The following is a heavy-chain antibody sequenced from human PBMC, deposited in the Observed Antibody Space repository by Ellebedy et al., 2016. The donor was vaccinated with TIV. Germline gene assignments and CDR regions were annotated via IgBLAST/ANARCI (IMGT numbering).Heavy chain of an antibody. CDR2: INQDGSDK. CDR3: ATDGSYGDYLSPTHAFEN. Sequence: GESLKISCAASRFSFSSYWMSWVRQPLGKGLEWVANINQDGSDKYYVDSVKGRFTISRDNAKNSLYLQMNSLRAEDTSVYYCATDGSYGDYLSPTHAFENWGQGTMVIVSS. J-gene: IGHJ3*02. D-gene: IGHD4-17*01. V-gene: IGHV3-7*01. CDR1: RFSFSSYW.